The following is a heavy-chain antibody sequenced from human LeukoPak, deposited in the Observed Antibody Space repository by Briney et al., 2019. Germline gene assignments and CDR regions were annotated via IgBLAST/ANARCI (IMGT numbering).Heavy chain of an antibody. J-gene: IGHJ5*02. V-gene: IGHV4-34*01. CDR2: INHSGST. D-gene: IGHD2-2*01. CDR1: GGSFSGYY. Sequence: PSETLSLTCAVYGGSFSGYYWSWIRQPPGKGLEWIGEINHSGSTNYNPSLKSRVTISVDTSKNQFSLKLSSVTAADTAVNYCARGGVVVPAAMPYNWFDPWGQGTLVTVSS. CDR3: ARGGVVVPAAMPYNWFDP.